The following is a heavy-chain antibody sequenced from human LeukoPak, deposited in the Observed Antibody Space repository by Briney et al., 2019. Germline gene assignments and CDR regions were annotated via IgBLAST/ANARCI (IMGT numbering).Heavy chain of an antibody. J-gene: IGHJ6*03. CDR2: IYTSGST. CDR1: GGSISSGSYY. CDR3: ARDRRYYYGSGSYHVYYYMDV. D-gene: IGHD3-10*01. V-gene: IGHV4-61*02. Sequence: PSQTLSLTCTVSGGSISSGSYYWSWIRQPAGKGLEWIGRIYTSGSTNYNPSLKSRVTISVDTPKNRFSLKLSSVTAADTAVYYCARDRRYYYGSGSYHVYYYMDVWGKGTTVTISS.